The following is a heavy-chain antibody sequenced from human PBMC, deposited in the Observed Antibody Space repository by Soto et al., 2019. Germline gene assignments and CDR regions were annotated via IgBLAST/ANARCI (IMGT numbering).Heavy chain of an antibody. V-gene: IGHV1-2*04. Sequence: GPSVKVSCKASGYTVTGYYMHWVRQAPGQGLEWMGWINPNSGGTNYAQKFQGWVTMTRDTSISTAYMELSRLRSDDTAVYYCARDPQSLRGDYVLWYFDLWGRGTLVTVSS. J-gene: IGHJ2*01. CDR2: INPNSGGT. CDR1: GYTVTGYY. D-gene: IGHD4-17*01. CDR3: ARDPQSLRGDYVLWYFDL.